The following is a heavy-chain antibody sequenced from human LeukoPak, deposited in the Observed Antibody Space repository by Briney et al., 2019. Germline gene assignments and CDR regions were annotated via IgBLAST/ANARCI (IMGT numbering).Heavy chain of an antibody. V-gene: IGHV4-39*01. CDR1: GGSISSSSYY. D-gene: IGHD4-17*01. CDR2: IYYSGST. CDR3: ARHGNYGDYSDPLGDFDI. J-gene: IGHJ3*02. Sequence: SETLSLTCTVSGGSISSSSYYWGWIRQPPGKGLEWIGSIYYSGSTYYNPSLKSRVTISVDTSKNQFSLKLSSVTAADTAVYYCARHGNYGDYSDPLGDFDIWGQGTMVTVSS.